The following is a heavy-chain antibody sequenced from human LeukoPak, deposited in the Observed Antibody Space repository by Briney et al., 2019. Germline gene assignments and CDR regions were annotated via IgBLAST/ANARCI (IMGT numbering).Heavy chain of an antibody. D-gene: IGHD2-15*01. J-gene: IGHJ5*02. Sequence: PSETLSLTCTVSGGSISSSSYYWGWIRQPPGKGLEWIGSIYYSGSTYYNPSLKSRVTISVDTSKNQFSLKLSSVTAADTAVYYCARDKCSGGSCYSGGNWFDPWGQGTLVTVSS. CDR3: ARDKCSGGSCYSGGNWFDP. CDR2: IYYSGST. CDR1: GGSISSSSYY. V-gene: IGHV4-39*07.